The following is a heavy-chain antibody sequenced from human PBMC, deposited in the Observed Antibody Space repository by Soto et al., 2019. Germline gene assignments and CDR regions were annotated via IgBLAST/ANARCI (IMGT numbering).Heavy chain of an antibody. CDR1: GGTFSSYA. Sequence: ASVKVSCKASGGTFSSYAISWVRQAPGQGLEWMGGIIPIFGTANYAQKFQGRVTITADKSTSTAYMELSSLRSEDTAVYYCARVRVRWRLVDYYGMDVWGQGTTVTVSS. D-gene: IGHD2-21*02. CDR3: ARVRVRWRLVDYYGMDV. CDR2: IIPIFGTA. J-gene: IGHJ6*02. V-gene: IGHV1-69*06.